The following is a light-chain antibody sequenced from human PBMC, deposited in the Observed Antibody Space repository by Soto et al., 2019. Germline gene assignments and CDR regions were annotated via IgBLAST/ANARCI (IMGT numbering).Light chain of an antibody. CDR3: TSYTSSSTVV. V-gene: IGLV2-14*01. CDR2: DVS. CDR1: SSDVGGYNS. J-gene: IGLJ3*02. Sequence: QSALTQPASVSGSPGQSITISCTGTSSDVGGYNSVSWYQQHPGKAPKLLIYDVSTRPSRVSNRFSGSKSGNTASLTISGLQAEDEANYYCTSYTSSSTVVFGGGTQLTVL.